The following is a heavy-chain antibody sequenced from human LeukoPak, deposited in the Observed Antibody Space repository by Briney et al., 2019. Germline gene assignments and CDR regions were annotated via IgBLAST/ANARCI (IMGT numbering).Heavy chain of an antibody. CDR1: GGTFSSYA. CDR3: ARDRGYYYDSSGYYYPFDY. D-gene: IGHD3-22*01. J-gene: IGHJ4*02. CDR2: IIPIFGTA. V-gene: IGHV1-69*05. Sequence: ASVKVSCKASGGTFSSYAISWVRQAPGQGLEWMGGIIPIFGTANYAQKFHGRVTITTDESTSTAYMELSSLRSEDTAVYYCARDRGYYYDSSGYYYPFDYWGQGTLVTVSS.